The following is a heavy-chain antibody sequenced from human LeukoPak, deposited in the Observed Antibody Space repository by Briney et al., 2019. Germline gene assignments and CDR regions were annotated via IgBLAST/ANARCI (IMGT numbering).Heavy chain of an antibody. D-gene: IGHD6-13*01. Sequence: GGSLRLSCAASGFTFSSYAMSWVRQAPGKGPEWVAVIWHDGSNKNYADSVKGRFAISRDDSKNTLYLQMNSLRADDTAVYHCVRDRSSSWSSSDYWGQGTLVTVSS. V-gene: IGHV3-33*08. J-gene: IGHJ4*02. CDR2: IWHDGSNK. CDR1: GFTFSSYA. CDR3: VRDRSSSWSSSDY.